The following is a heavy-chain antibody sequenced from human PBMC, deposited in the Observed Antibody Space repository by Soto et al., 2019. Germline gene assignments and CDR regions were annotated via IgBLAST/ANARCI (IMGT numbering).Heavy chain of an antibody. V-gene: IGHV1-18*01. CDR1: GYTFTSYG. J-gene: IGHJ6*02. D-gene: IGHD3-22*01. Sequence: ASVKVSCKASGYTFTSYGISWVRQAPGQGLEWMGWISAYNGNTNYAQKLQGRVTMTTDTSTSTAYMELRSLRSDDTAVYYCARVGHPTYYDSSGYSGRDTPYYYYYGMDVWGQGTTVTVSS. CDR2: ISAYNGNT. CDR3: ARVGHPTYYDSSGYSGRDTPYYYYYGMDV.